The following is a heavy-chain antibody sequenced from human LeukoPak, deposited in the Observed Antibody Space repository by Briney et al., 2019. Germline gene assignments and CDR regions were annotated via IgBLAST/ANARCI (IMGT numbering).Heavy chain of an antibody. Sequence: GGSLRLSCAASGFTFDDYGMSWVRQVPGKGLEWVSDINWNGGSTGYADSVKGRFTISRDNAKNSLYLQTNSLTAEDTAFFCARVKLTGIQDWFDPWGQGTLVAVSS. V-gene: IGHV3-20*04. CDR3: ARVKLTGIQDWFDP. CDR1: GFTFDDYG. CDR2: INWNGGST. J-gene: IGHJ5*02. D-gene: IGHD1-20*01.